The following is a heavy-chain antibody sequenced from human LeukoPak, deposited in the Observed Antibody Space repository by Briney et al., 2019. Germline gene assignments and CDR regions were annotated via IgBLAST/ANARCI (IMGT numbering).Heavy chain of an antibody. Sequence: SETLSLTCAVYGGSFSGYYWSWIRQPPGKGLEWIGEFNHSGSTNYNPSLKSRVTISVDTSKNQFSLKLSSVTAADTAVYYCASGPQTGGYYDSSGYSDYWGQGTLVTVSS. CDR2: FNHSGST. CDR1: GGSFSGYY. CDR3: ASGPQTGGYYDSSGYSDY. V-gene: IGHV4-34*01. D-gene: IGHD3-22*01. J-gene: IGHJ4*02.